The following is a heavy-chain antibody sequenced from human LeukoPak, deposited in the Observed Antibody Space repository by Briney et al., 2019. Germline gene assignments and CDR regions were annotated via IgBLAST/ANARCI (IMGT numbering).Heavy chain of an antibody. CDR3: ARGRGGRWYFDY. CDR1: GLTFSSDA. D-gene: IGHD3-16*02. V-gene: IGHV3-23*01. J-gene: IGHJ4*02. CDR2: ISGSGGNT. Sequence: PGGSLRLSYAAPGLTFSSDAMSWVRQAPGKGLEWVSAISGSGGNTYYADSVKGRFTISRDNSKNTLYPQMNSLRAEDTAVYYCARGRGGRWYFDYWGQGTLVTVSS.